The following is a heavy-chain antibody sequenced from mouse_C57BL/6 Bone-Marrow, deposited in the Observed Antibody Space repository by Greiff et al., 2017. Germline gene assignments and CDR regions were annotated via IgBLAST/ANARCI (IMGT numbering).Heavy chain of an antibody. CDR3: ARKDYDYAFYAMDY. D-gene: IGHD2-4*01. Sequence: EVKLVESGGGLVQPGGSLKLSCAASGFTFSDYYMYWVRQTPEKRLEWVAYISNGGGSTYYPDTVKGRFTISRDNAKNTLYLQMSRLKSEDTAMYYCARKDYDYAFYAMDYWGQGTSVTVSS. J-gene: IGHJ4*01. CDR2: ISNGGGST. CDR1: GFTFSDYY. V-gene: IGHV5-12*01.